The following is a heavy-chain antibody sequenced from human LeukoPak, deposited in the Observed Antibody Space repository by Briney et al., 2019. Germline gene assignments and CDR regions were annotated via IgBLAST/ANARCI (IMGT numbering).Heavy chain of an antibody. CDR1: GYTFTSYY. Sequence: GASVKVSCKASGYTFTSYYMHWVRQAPGQGLEWMGIINPSGGSTSYAQKFQGRVTMTRDTSTSTVYMELSSLRSEDTAVYYCARDWPRIAVADNRDYWGQGTLVTVSS. J-gene: IGHJ4*02. CDR3: ARDWPRIAVADNRDY. D-gene: IGHD6-19*01. CDR2: INPSGGST. V-gene: IGHV1-46*01.